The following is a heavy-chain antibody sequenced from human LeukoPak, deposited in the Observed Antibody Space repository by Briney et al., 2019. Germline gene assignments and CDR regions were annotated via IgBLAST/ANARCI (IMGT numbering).Heavy chain of an antibody. Sequence: GRSLRLSCAASGVTFSSYGVHWVRQAPGKGLEWVAVISYDGRNKYYADSVNGRFTISRDKSKKTLYLQMNSLRAEDTAVYYCARDYCSSTSCPGGWFDPWGQGTLVTVSS. J-gene: IGHJ5*02. CDR1: GVTFSSYG. CDR3: ARDYCSSTSCPGGWFDP. D-gene: IGHD2-2*01. CDR2: ISYDGRNK. V-gene: IGHV3-30*04.